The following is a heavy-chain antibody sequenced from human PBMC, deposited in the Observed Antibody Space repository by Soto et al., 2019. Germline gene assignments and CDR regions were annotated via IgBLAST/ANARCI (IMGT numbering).Heavy chain of an antibody. CDR2: VDPSDSYT. CDR3: ARRPYGLGHYDYHGIER. D-gene: IGHD3-10*01. V-gene: IGHV5-10-1*01. CDR1: GYSFTSYW. J-gene: IGHJ6*02. Sequence: GESLKISCKGSGYSFTSYWIAWVRQMPGKGLEWMGRVDPSDSYTNYSPSFQGHVTISADKSISTAYLQWSSLKASDTAMYYCARRPYGLGHYDYHGIERWGQGTPVTV.